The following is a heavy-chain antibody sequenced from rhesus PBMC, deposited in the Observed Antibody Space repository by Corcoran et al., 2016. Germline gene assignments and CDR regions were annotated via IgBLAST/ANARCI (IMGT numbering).Heavy chain of an antibody. Sequence: QVQLQESGPGLVKPSETLSLTSTVSGGSISSNYWSWIRQSPGKGLEWIGYTYGSGSNTNSNPSLKSRVTLSVDTSKTQLSLKLSSVTPADTAVYYCARGGSLFDVWGPEVLVTVSS. CDR3: ARGGSLFDV. CDR2: TYGSGSNT. V-gene: IGHV4S11*01. D-gene: IGHD1-44*02. J-gene: IGHJ5-1*01. CDR1: GGSISSNY.